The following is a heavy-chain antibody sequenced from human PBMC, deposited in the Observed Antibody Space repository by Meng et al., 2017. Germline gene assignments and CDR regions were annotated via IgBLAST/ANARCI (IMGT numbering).Heavy chain of an antibody. CDR1: GGSFSGYY. V-gene: IGHV4-34*01. CDR2: INHSGST. CDR3: ARTGGTTVVTAGRRFWYFDL. J-gene: IGHJ2*01. Sequence: QVRLQRWGAGLLQPAATLSITCAVYGGSFSGYYWSWIRQPPGKGLEWIGEINHSGSTNYNPSLKSRVTISVDTSKNQFSLKLSSVTAADTAVYYCARTGGTTVVTAGRRFWYFDLWGRGTLVTVSS. D-gene: IGHD4-23*01.